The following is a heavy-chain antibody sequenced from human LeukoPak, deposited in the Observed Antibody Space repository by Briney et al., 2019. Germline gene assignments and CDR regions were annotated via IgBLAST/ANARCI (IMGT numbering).Heavy chain of an antibody. J-gene: IGHJ4*02. CDR3: ARGARITMVRGPPVY. Sequence: ASVKVSCKASGYTFTGYYMHWMRQAPGQGLEWMGWINPNSGGTNYAQKFQGRVTMTRDTSISTAYMELSRLRSDDTAVYYCARGARITMVRGPPVYWGQGTLVTVSS. V-gene: IGHV1-2*02. CDR1: GYTFTGYY. CDR2: INPNSGGT. D-gene: IGHD3-10*01.